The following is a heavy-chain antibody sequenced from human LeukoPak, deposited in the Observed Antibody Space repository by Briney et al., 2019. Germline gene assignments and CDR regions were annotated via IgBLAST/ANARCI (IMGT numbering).Heavy chain of an antibody. CDR1: GFTFSSFA. V-gene: IGHV3-30-3*01. CDR2: ISYDGSNK. J-gene: IGHJ4*02. D-gene: IGHD3-22*01. CDR3: AKGDYDSSGYIDY. Sequence: GGSLRLSCAASGFTFSSFAMHWVRQAPGKGLEWVAVISYDGSNKYYADSVKGRFTISRDNSKNTLYLQMNSLRAEDTAVSYCAKGDYDSSGYIDYWGQGTLVTVSS.